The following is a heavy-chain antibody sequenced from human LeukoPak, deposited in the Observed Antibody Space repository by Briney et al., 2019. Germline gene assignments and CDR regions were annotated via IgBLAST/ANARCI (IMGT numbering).Heavy chain of an antibody. Sequence: TGGSLRLSCAASGFTFSSYAMSWVRQAPGKGLEWVSAISGSGGSTYYADSVKGQFTISRDNSKNTLYLQMNSLRAEDTAVYYCAKHPVELRYYYMDVWGKGTTVTVSS. CDR1: GFTFSSYA. D-gene: IGHD1-7*01. CDR2: ISGSGGST. V-gene: IGHV3-23*01. J-gene: IGHJ6*03. CDR3: AKHPVELRYYYMDV.